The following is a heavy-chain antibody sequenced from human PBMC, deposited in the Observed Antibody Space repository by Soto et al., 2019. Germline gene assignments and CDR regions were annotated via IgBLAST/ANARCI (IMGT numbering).Heavy chain of an antibody. V-gene: IGHV3-23*01. D-gene: IGHD6-19*01. CDR3: AKDHSTGWESLGS. CDR2: ILGSGDIT. Sequence: GGSLRLSCVGSGFIFRNYAMTWVRQAPGKGLEWVSSILGSGDITYSADSVKGRFTVSRDNSNNTLYLQMNSLSAGDTALYYCAKDHSTGWESLGSWGQGALVTVSS. J-gene: IGHJ5*02. CDR1: GFIFRNYA.